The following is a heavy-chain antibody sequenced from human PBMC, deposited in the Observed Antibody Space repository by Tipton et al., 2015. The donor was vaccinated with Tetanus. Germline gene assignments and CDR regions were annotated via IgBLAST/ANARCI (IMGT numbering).Heavy chain of an antibody. CDR3: ARGSDIVVVPGVTRADWFDP. V-gene: IGHV4-30-2*01. Sequence: LRLSCTVSGDSITRDGYSWHWIRQPPGKGLEWIGYISDGGQSYYSPSLERRATISRDMSNNQFSLKLTSVTAADTAMYYCARGSDIVVVPGVTRADWFDPWGQGTLVTVSS. CDR1: GDSITRDGYS. J-gene: IGHJ5*02. CDR2: ISDGGQS. D-gene: IGHD2-2*01.